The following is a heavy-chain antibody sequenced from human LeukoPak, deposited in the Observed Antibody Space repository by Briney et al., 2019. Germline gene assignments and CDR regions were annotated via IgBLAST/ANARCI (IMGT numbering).Heavy chain of an antibody. J-gene: IGHJ4*02. CDR1: GFTFDDYA. D-gene: IGHD3-22*01. Sequence: GGSLRLSCAASGFTFDDYAMHWVRQAPGKGLEWVSGISWNSGSIGYADSVKGRFTISRDNAKNSLYLQMNSLRAEDTALYYCAKSRTMIVVVIGFDYWGQGTLVTVSS. V-gene: IGHV3-9*01. CDR2: ISWNSGSI. CDR3: AKSRTMIVVVIGFDY.